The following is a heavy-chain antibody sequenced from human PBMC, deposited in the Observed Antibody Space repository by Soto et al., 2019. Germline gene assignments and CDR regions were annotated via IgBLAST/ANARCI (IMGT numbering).Heavy chain of an antibody. V-gene: IGHV1-3*01. CDR2: INAGNGNT. J-gene: IGHJ6*02. D-gene: IGHD3-9*01. Sequence: QVQLVQSGAEVKKPGASVKVSCKASGYTFTSYAMHWVRQAPGQRLEWMGWINAGNGNTKYSQKFQGRVTITRDTSARTAYKELSSLRSEDTAVYYCAGDREKGSLLIPVGVWGQGTTVTVSS. CDR3: AGDREKGSLLIPVGV. CDR1: GYTFTSYA.